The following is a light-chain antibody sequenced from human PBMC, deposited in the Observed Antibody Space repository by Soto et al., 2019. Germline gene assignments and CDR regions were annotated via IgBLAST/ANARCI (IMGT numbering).Light chain of an antibody. V-gene: IGKV3-20*01. CDR1: KSVSNNY. J-gene: IGKJ1*01. CDR2: GAS. Sequence: IVLTQSPCTLSMPQGERATLSCRVSKSVSNNYLAGYQQKPAQAPRLLIYGASNRATGIPDRVSGSGSGADFTPTISSLQPDDFATYYCQQYDSYPWTFGQGTKVDNK. CDR3: QQYDSYPWT.